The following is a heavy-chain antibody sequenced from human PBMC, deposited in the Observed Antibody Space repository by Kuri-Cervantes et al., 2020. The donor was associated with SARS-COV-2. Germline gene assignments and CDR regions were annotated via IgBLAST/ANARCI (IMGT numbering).Heavy chain of an antibody. CDR3: ARPYCSGTTCYDGTFDS. CDR2: IIPLFGTT. D-gene: IGHD2-2*01. Sequence: SVKVSCKASGGTFSSYAVTWVRQAPGQGLEWMGRIIPLFGTTIYAQKFRGRVTITADKSTNTAYMELSSLRSEDTAVYYCARPYCSGTTCYDGTFDSWGQGTLVTVSS. V-gene: IGHV1-69*06. CDR1: GGTFSSYA. J-gene: IGHJ4*02.